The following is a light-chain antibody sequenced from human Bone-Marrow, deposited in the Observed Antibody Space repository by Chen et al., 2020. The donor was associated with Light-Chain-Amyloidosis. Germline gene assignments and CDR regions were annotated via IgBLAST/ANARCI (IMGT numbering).Light chain of an antibody. Sequence: SYDLTQPPSVSASPGQTAVITCSGGNLGDKYVCWYQQKPGQSPVLVIHRDNKRPSGIPERFSGSNSGRIATLNSSGTQPGDEADDYCQTWDSSTGVFGSGTRVTVL. J-gene: IGLJ1*01. CDR1: NLGDKY. CDR2: RDN. CDR3: QTWDSSTGV. V-gene: IGLV3-1*01.